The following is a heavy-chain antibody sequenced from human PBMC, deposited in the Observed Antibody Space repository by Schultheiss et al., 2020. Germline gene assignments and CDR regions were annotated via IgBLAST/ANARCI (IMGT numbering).Heavy chain of an antibody. D-gene: IGHD4-17*01. CDR2: INHSGST. Sequence: GSLRLSCAVYGGSFSGYYWSWIRQPPGKGLEWIGEINHSGSTNYNPSLKSRVTISVDTSKNHFSLKLSSVTAADTAVYYCARGLYGDYSDWGQGTLVTVSS. CDR1: GGSFSGYY. CDR3: ARGLYGDYSD. V-gene: IGHV4-34*01. J-gene: IGHJ4*02.